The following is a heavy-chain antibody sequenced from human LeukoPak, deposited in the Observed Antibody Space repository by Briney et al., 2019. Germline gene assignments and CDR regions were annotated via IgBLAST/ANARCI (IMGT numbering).Heavy chain of an antibody. V-gene: IGHV4-31*03. Sequence: PSETLSLTCTVSVDPISSCGYYWSWIRQHPGKGLEWIGYIYYSGSTYYNPSLKSRVTISVDTSKNQFSLKLSSVTAADTAVYYCARGVITWGQGILVTVSS. CDR3: ARGVIT. CDR1: VDPISSCGYY. J-gene: IGHJ5*02. D-gene: IGHD2/OR15-2a*01. CDR2: IYYSGST.